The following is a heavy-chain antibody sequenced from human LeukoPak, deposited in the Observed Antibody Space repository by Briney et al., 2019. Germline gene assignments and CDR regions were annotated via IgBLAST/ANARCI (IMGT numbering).Heavy chain of an antibody. CDR1: GFTVSSNE. Sequence: GGSLRLSCAASGFTVSSNEMSWVRQAPGKGLEWVSSISGGSTYYADSRKGRFTISRDNSKNTLYLQMNSLTAGDTAVYYCARGGPYSSGEYFDYWGQGTLVTVSS. J-gene: IGHJ4*02. CDR2: ISGGST. D-gene: IGHD6-19*01. V-gene: IGHV3-38-3*01. CDR3: ARGGPYSSGEYFDY.